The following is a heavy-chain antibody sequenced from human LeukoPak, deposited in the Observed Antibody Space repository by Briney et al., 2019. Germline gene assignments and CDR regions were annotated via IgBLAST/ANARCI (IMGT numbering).Heavy chain of an antibody. D-gene: IGHD3-22*01. CDR1: GGSLSSYY. J-gene: IGHJ4*02. Sequence: PSETLSLTCTVSGGSLSSYYWSWIRQPPGKGLEWIGYIYYSGSTNYNPSLKSRVTISVDTSKNQFSLKLSSVTAADTAVYYCARLIGEYYYDSSGYYYGAFDYWGQGTLVTVSS. CDR2: IYYSGST. CDR3: ARLIGEYYYDSSGYYYGAFDY. V-gene: IGHV4-59*01.